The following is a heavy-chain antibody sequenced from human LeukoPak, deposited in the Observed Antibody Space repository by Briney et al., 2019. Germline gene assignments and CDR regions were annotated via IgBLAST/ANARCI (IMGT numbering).Heavy chain of an antibody. CDR3: ARVGATMYYFDY. CDR1: GDSISSYY. J-gene: IGHJ4*02. V-gene: IGHV4-4*07. D-gene: IGHD1-26*01. Sequence: PSETLSLTCTVSGDSISSYYWSWVRKPAGKGLEWIGRIHPSGSTNYNPSLKSRVTLSVDTSKNQFSLKLSSVTAADTAVYYCARVGATMYYFDYWGQGTLVTVSS. CDR2: IHPSGST.